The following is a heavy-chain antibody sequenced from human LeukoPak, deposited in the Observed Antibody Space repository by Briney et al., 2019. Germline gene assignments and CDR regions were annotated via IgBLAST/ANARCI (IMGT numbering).Heavy chain of an antibody. CDR1: DYTFTSYA. V-gene: IGHV1-3*01. J-gene: IGHJ4*02. Sequence: GASVKVSCKASDYTFTSYAMHWVRQAPGQRLEWMGWINAGNGNTKYSQKFQGRVTITRDTSASTAYMELSSLRSEDTAVYYCARVPLKRHIVVVTGLGPLDYWGQGTLVTVSS. CDR2: INAGNGNT. CDR3: ARVPLKRHIVVVTGLGPLDY. D-gene: IGHD2-21*02.